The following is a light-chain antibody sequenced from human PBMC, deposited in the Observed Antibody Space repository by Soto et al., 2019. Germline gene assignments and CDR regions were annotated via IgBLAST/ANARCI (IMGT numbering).Light chain of an antibody. J-gene: IGKJ2*01. CDR3: LQNYSYPRT. CDR2: AAS. V-gene: IGKV1-6*01. Sequence: AIQMTQSPSSLSASVGDRVTITCRASQGIRSDLAWYQQKPGTAPKLLIYAASTLQSGVPSRFSGSGSGTDFTLTISSLQPEDFATYYCLQNYSYPRTFGQGTKLEIK. CDR1: QGIRSD.